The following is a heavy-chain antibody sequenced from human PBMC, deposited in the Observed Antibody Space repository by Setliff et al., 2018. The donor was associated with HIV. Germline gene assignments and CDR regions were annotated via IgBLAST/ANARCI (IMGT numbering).Heavy chain of an antibody. Sequence: SETLSLTCAVYGGPFSGNYWSWIRQPPGKGLEWIGEINHSGSTNYNPSLKSRVTISVDTSKNQFSLNLSSVTAADTAVYYCVTSSSWSSRLNFWGQGTLVTVSS. CDR3: VTSSSWSSRLNF. CDR2: INHSGST. D-gene: IGHD6-13*01. CDR1: GGPFSGNY. V-gene: IGHV4-34*01. J-gene: IGHJ4*02.